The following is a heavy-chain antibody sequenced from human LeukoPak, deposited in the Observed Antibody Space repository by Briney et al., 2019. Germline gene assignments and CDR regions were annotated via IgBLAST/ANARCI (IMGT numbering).Heavy chain of an antibody. CDR1: GFTFSIYW. V-gene: IGHV3-74*01. J-gene: IGHJ4*02. D-gene: IGHD5-18*01. Sequence: GGSLRLSCAASGFTFSIYWMHWVRQAPGKGLEWVSRINSDGSSTTCADSVKGRFTISRDNAKNTLYLQMNSLRAEDTAVYYCADSNFDYWGQGTLVTVSS. CDR2: INSDGSST. CDR3: ADSNFDY.